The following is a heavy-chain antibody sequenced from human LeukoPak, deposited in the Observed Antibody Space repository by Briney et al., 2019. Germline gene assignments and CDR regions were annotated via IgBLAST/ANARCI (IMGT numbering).Heavy chain of an antibody. CDR1: GESFSGYY. V-gene: IGHV4-34*01. Sequence: SETLSLTCAVYGESFSGYYWSWIRQPPGKGLEWIGEINHSGSTNYNPSLKSRVTISVDTSKNQFSLKLSSVTAADTAVYYCARHSRLWFGELYWGQGTLVTVSS. CDR3: ARHSRLWFGELY. CDR2: INHSGST. D-gene: IGHD3-10*01. J-gene: IGHJ4*02.